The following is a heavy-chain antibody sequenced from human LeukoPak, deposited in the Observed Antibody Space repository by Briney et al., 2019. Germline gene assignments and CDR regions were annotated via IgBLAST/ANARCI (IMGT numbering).Heavy chain of an antibody. CDR2: IYYSGST. J-gene: IGHJ5*02. CDR3: ARGDSSGYYEWFDP. V-gene: IGHV4-59*12. CDR1: GGSISSYY. D-gene: IGHD3-22*01. Sequence: SETLSLTCTVSGGSISSYYWSWIRQPPGKGLEWIGYIYYSGSTNYNPSLKSRVTMSVDTSKNQFSLKLSSVTAADTAVYYCARGDSSGYYEWFDPWGQGTLVTVSS.